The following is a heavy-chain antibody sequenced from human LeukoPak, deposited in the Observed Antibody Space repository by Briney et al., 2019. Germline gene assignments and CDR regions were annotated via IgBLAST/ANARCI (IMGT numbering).Heavy chain of an antibody. J-gene: IGHJ6*03. V-gene: IGHV3-48*01. CDR1: GFTFSSYS. CDR3: ARGVSYMDV. CDR2: ISSSSSTI. Sequence: GGSLRLSCAAAGFTFSSYSMNWVRQAPGKGLEWVSSISSSSSTIYYADSVKGRFTISRDNAKKSLYLQMNSLRAEDTAVYYCARGVSYMDVWGKGTTVTVSS. D-gene: IGHD3-16*02.